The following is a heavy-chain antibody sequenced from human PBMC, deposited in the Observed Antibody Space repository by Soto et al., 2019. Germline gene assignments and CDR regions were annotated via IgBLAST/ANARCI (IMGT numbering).Heavy chain of an antibody. J-gene: IGHJ6*03. Sequence: SETLSLSCTVSGGSNNSSSYYWGWNRQHPGKGLEWIGSIYYSGSTYYNPSLKSRVTISVDTSKNQFSLKLSSVTAADTAVYYCAAIFGVVFPYYMDVWGKGTTVTVSS. CDR1: GGSNNSSSYY. D-gene: IGHD3-3*01. CDR3: AAIFGVVFPYYMDV. CDR2: IYYSGST. V-gene: IGHV4-39*01.